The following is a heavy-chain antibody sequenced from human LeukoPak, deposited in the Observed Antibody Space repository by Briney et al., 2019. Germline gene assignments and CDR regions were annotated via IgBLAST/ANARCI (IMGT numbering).Heavy chain of an antibody. D-gene: IGHD1-7*01. CDR2: ISSSSSYI. V-gene: IGHV3-21*01. Sequence: GGSLRLSCAASGFTFSSYSMNWVRQAPGKGLEWVSSISSSSSYICYADSVKGRFTISRDNAKNSLYLQMNSLRAEGTAVYYCARNSPELELPDYWGQGTLVTVSS. CDR1: GFTFSSYS. CDR3: ARNSPELELPDY. J-gene: IGHJ4*02.